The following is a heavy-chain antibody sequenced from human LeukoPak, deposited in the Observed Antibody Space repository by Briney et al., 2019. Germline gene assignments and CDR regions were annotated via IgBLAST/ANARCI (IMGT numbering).Heavy chain of an antibody. CDR1: GGSISSYY. J-gene: IGHJ4*02. D-gene: IGHD3-3*01. Sequence: SETLSLTCTVSGGSISSYYWSWIRQPPGKGLEWIGYIYYSGSTNYDPSLKSRVTISVDTSKNQFSLKLSSVTAADTAVYYCATTEYDFWSGYSTRFDYWGQGTLVTVSS. CDR3: ATTEYDFWSGYSTRFDY. V-gene: IGHV4-59*01. CDR2: IYYSGST.